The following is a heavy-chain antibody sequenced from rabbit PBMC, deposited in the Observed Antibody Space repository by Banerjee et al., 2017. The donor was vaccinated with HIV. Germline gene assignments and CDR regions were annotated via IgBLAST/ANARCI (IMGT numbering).Heavy chain of an antibody. J-gene: IGHJ4*01. CDR2: IDAGSSDNT. CDR3: ARRLGYAFFNL. CDR1: GFDFSVSYY. Sequence: QEQLEESGGDLVKPEGSLTLTCTASGFDFSVSYYMCWVRQAPGKGLEWIACIDAGSSDNTYYASWAKGRFTISKTSSTTVTLQMTSLTAADTATYFCARRLGYAFFNLWGPGTLVTVS. V-gene: IGHV1S45*01. D-gene: IGHD6-1*01.